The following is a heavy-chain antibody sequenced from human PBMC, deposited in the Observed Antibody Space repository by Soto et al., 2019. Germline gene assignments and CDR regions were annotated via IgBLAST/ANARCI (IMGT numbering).Heavy chain of an antibody. CDR1: GFTFSTYS. CDR2: ISSSSSYI. V-gene: IGHV3-21*01. J-gene: IGHJ4*02. D-gene: IGHD3-10*01. Sequence: GGSLRLSCAASGFTFSTYSMNWVRQAPGKGLEWVSSISSSSSYIYYADSLKGRFTISRDNAKNSLYLQMNSLRAEDTAVYYCARSGHSGDYDYGGQGPLVTFS. CDR3: ARSGHSGDYDY.